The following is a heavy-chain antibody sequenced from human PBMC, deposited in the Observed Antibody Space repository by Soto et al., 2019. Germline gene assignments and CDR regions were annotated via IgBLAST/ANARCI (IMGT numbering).Heavy chain of an antibody. Sequence: EVQLLESGGGLVQPGGSLRLSCAASGFTFSSYWMSWVRQAPGKGLEWVANIKQDGSEKYYVDSVKGRFTISRDNAKNSLYLQMNSLRAEDTAVYYCARDHSMVRGVIGYFDYWGQGTLVTVSS. J-gene: IGHJ4*02. CDR3: ARDHSMVRGVIGYFDY. CDR1: GFTFSSYW. V-gene: IGHV3-7*03. CDR2: IKQDGSEK. D-gene: IGHD3-10*01.